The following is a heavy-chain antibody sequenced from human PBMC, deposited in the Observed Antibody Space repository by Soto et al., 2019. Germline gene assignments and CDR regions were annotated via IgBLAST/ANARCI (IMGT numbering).Heavy chain of an antibody. D-gene: IGHD4-17*01. CDR3: ASDFHGNPYY. CDR1: GYTFTSYG. V-gene: IGHV1-18*01. Sequence: QVQLVQSGAEVKKPGASVKVSCKASGYTFTSYGISWVRQAPGQGLEWMGWISAYNGNTNYAQKLQGRVTMTTDTPTSTAYMKLTSLRSHDPAVYYSASDFHGNPYYSRQRTLVTVSS. CDR2: ISAYNGNT. J-gene: IGHJ4*02.